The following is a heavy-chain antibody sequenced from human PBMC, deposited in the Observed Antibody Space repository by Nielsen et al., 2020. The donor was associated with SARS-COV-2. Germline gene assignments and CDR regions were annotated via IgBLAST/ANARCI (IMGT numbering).Heavy chain of an antibody. J-gene: IGHJ6*02. Sequence: SETLSLTCRVSGGSFSVFHWIWVRLPPQKGLEWIGEIIHSADTLYDASLHSRSTISVDRSKNEVSLRVTSVTVADTATYYCVRGNSVMALDVWGRGTTVSVS. D-gene: IGHD3-16*01. CDR1: GGSFSVFH. V-gene: IGHV4-34*01. CDR2: IIHSADT. CDR3: VRGNSVMALDV.